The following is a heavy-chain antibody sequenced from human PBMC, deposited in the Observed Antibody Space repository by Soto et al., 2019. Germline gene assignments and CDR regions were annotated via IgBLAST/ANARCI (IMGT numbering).Heavy chain of an antibody. CDR3: ARAGVY. D-gene: IGHD2-8*01. CDR1: GFTFSRYE. CDR2: ISSSGTTV. Sequence: XGALRLSCSASGFTFSRYEMNWIRQAPGKGLEWVSYISSSGTTVHYADSVKGRFTISRDNAKNSLFLQMNSLRAEDTALYYCARAGVYWGQGTLVTVSS. J-gene: IGHJ4*02. V-gene: IGHV3-48*03.